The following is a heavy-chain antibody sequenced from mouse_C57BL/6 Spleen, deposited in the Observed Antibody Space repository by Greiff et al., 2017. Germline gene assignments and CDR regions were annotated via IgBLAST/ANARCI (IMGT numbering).Heavy chain of an antibody. J-gene: IGHJ1*03. V-gene: IGHV1-19*01. D-gene: IGHD1-1*01. CDR3: ARGYGSSTGYFDV. CDR2: INPYNGGT. CDR1: GYTFTDYY. Sequence: EVKLMESGPVLVKPGASVKMSCKASGYTFTDYYMNWVKQSHGKSLEWIGVINPYNGGTSYNQKFKGKATLTVDKSSSTAYMQLSSLTSEDSAVYYCARGYGSSTGYFDVWGTGTTVTVSS.